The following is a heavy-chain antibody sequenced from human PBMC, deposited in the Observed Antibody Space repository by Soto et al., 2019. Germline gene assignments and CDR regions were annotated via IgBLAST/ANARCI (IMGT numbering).Heavy chain of an antibody. CDR2: INAGNGNT. CDR3: ARVHKVVPAAGPRLGNGMDV. D-gene: IGHD2-2*01. CDR1: GYTFTSYA. Sequence: QVQLVQSGAEVKKPGASVKVSCKASGYTFTSYAMHWVRQAPGQRLEWMGWINAGNGNTKYSQKFQGRVTITRDTSASTADMELSSLRSEDTAVYYCARVHKVVPAAGPRLGNGMDVWGQGTTVTVSS. V-gene: IGHV1-3*01. J-gene: IGHJ6*02.